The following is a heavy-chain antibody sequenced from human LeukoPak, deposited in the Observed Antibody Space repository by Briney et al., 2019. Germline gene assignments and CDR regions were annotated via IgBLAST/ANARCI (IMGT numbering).Heavy chain of an antibody. Sequence: GRSLRLSCAASGFTFSSYGMHWVRQAPGKGLEWVAVIWYDGSNKYYADYVKGRFTISRDNSKNTLYLQMNSLRAEDTAVYYCARDHSGSYLYFDYWGQGTLVTVSS. CDR3: ARDHSGSYLYFDY. CDR2: IWYDGSNK. CDR1: GFTFSSYG. D-gene: IGHD1-26*01. J-gene: IGHJ4*02. V-gene: IGHV3-33*01.